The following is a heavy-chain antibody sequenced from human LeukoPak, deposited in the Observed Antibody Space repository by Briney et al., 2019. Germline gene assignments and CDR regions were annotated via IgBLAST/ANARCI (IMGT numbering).Heavy chain of an antibody. CDR3: AKCGYSYDTFDY. CDR2: ISYDGSNK. Sequence: GGSLRLSCAASGFTFSSYGMHWVRQAPGKGLEGVAVISYDGSNKYYADSVKGVFTISRDNSKNTLDLQMNSLRAEDTAVYYCAKCGYSYDTFDYWGQGTLVTVSS. D-gene: IGHD5-18*01. CDR1: GFTFSSYG. J-gene: IGHJ4*02. V-gene: IGHV3-30*18.